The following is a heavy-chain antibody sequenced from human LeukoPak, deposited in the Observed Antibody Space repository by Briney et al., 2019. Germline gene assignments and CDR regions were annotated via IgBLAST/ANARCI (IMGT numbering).Heavy chain of an antibody. CDR1: GYSFTSYW. J-gene: IGHJ4*02. Sequence: HGESLKISCKGSGYSFTSYWIGRVRPMPGKGLEWMGIIYPGDSDTRYSPSFQGQVTISADKSISTAYLQWSSLKASDTAMYYCARLLNIRSGFFDYWGQGTLVTVSS. V-gene: IGHV5-51*01. CDR2: IYPGDSDT. CDR3: ARLLNIRSGFFDY. D-gene: IGHD5-12*01.